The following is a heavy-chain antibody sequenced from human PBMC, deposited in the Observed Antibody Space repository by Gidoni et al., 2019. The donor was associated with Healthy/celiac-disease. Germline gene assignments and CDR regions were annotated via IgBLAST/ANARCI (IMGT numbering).Heavy chain of an antibody. Sequence: EVQLLESGGGLVQPGGSLRLSCAASGFPFSSYAMSWVRQAPGKGLEWVSAISGSGGSTYYADSVKGRFTISRDNSKNTLYLQMNSLRAEDTAVYYCAKDRTYSGNFDYWGQGTLVTVSS. D-gene: IGHD1-26*01. CDR3: AKDRTYSGNFDY. CDR2: ISGSGGST. V-gene: IGHV3-23*01. CDR1: GFPFSSYA. J-gene: IGHJ4*02.